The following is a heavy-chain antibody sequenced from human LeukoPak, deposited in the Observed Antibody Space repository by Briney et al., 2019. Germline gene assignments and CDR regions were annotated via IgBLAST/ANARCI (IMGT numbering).Heavy chain of an antibody. D-gene: IGHD3-3*01. CDR1: DGSFRGDY. V-gene: IGHV4-34*01. J-gene: IGHJ5*02. Sequence: SETLSLTCAVYDGSFRGDYWSWIRQPPGKGLEWIGEINQSGSTNYNPSLKSRVTISVDPSKNQFSLNLSSVTAADTAVYFCARGGDFWRGVGWFDPWGQGTLVTVSS. CDR3: ARGGDFWRGVGWFDP. CDR2: INQSGST.